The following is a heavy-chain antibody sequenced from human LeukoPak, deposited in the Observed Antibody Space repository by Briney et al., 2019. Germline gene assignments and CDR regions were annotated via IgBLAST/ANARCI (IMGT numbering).Heavy chain of an antibody. CDR3: ARGLGVVVTARGNWFDP. CDR1: GYSFTNYW. Sequence: GESLKISCKGSGYSFTNYWIGWVRQMPGKGLEWMGIIYPGDSHTTYSPSFQGQVTISADKSISTAYLQWSSLEASDTAMYYCARGLGVVVTARGNWFDPWGQGTLVTVSS. D-gene: IGHD2-21*02. CDR2: IYPGDSHT. V-gene: IGHV5-51*01. J-gene: IGHJ5*02.